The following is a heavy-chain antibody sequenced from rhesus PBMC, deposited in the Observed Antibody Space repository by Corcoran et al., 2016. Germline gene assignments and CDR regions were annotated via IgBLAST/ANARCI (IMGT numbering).Heavy chain of an antibody. CDR2: IYGSRGST. J-gene: IGHJ1*01. CDR3: ARMADEGFLEF. V-gene: IGHV4-76*01. Sequence: QVQLQESGPGVVKPSETLSLTCAVSGGSISGGYDWSWIRQPPGKGLEWIGYIYGSRGSTTYNPSLKNRVTIAKDASKNEFSLKLSSVTAADTAVYYCARMADEGFLEFWGQGALVTVSS. CDR1: GGSISGGYD.